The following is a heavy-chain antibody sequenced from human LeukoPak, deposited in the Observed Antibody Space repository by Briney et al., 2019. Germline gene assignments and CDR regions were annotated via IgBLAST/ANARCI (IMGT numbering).Heavy chain of an antibody. Sequence: SETLSLTCTVSGGSISSYYWSWIRQPPGKGLEWIGYIYTSGSTNYNPSLKGRVTMSLDTSKYQFSLRLSSVTVADTAVYYCARGLGGAYYYMDVWGKGTTVTVSS. CDR1: GGSISSYY. CDR2: IYTSGST. CDR3: ARGLGGAYYYMDV. V-gene: IGHV4-4*09. D-gene: IGHD3-16*01. J-gene: IGHJ6*03.